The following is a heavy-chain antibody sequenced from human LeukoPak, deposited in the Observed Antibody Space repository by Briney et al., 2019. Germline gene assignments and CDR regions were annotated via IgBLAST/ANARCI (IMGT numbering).Heavy chain of an antibody. Sequence: SQTLSLTCTVSGGSISSGDYYWSRIRQPPGKGLEWIGYIYYSGSTYYNPSLKSRVTISVDTSKNQFSLKLSSVTAADTAVYYCARGVTIFGVAPGFDPWGQGTLVTVSS. CDR3: ARGVTIFGVAPGFDP. CDR1: GGSISSGDYY. CDR2: IYYSGST. V-gene: IGHV4-30-4*01. D-gene: IGHD3-3*01. J-gene: IGHJ5*02.